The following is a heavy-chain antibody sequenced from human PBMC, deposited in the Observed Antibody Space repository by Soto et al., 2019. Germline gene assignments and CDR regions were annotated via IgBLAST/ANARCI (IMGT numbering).Heavy chain of an antibody. CDR1: GFTFSTYG. CDR2: ISDDGSNK. J-gene: IGHJ6*02. D-gene: IGHD4-17*01. V-gene: IGHV3-30*18. Sequence: QVQLVESGGGVVQPGRPLRLSCAASGFTFSTYGMHWVRQAPGKGLEWVAVISDDGSNKYYADSVRGRFTISRDNSKNSLYLQMNSLRAADTAVYYCAKETTVTTFMGYYYYYGMDVWGQGTTVTVSS. CDR3: AKETTVTTFMGYYYYYGMDV.